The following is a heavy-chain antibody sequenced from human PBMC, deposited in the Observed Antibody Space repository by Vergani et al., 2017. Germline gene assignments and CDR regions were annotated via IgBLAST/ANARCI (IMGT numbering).Heavy chain of an antibody. CDR1: GGTFSSYA. V-gene: IGHV1-69*01. D-gene: IGHD3-3*01. J-gene: IGHJ6*02. CDR3: ASRDIALLGVVIIRGYYYYGMDG. Sequence: QVQLVQSGAEVKKPGSSVKVSCKASGGTFSSYAISWVRQAPGQGLEWMGGGIPLFGTATYAQKFQGRVTITADASTSTAYMVLSRLRSEEPAVYYCASRDIALLGVVIIRGYYYYGMDGWGQGTTVTVSS. CDR2: GIPLFGTA.